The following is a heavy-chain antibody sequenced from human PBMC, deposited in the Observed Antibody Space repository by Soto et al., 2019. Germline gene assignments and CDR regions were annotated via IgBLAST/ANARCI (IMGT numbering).Heavy chain of an antibody. J-gene: IGHJ5*02. D-gene: IGHD2-15*01. Sequence: SETLSLTCTVSGGSISSGGYYWSWIRQHPGKGLEWIGYIYYSGSTYYNPSLKSRVTISVDTSKNQFSLKLSSVTAADTAVYYCARDRVAATWWFDPWGQGTLVTSPQ. CDR1: GGSISSGGYY. CDR2: IYYSGST. V-gene: IGHV4-31*03. CDR3: ARDRVAATWWFDP.